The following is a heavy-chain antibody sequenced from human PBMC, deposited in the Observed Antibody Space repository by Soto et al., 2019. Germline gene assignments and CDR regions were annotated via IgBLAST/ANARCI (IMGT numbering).Heavy chain of an antibody. V-gene: IGHV3-23*01. Sequence: GGSLRLSCAASGFTFSSYAMSWVRQAPGKGLQWVSGISGSGDSTYYADSVRGRFTVSRDNSKNTLSLQMNSLRAEDTAIYYCATMYSSIDYWGQGALVTVSS. CDR3: ATMYSSIDY. J-gene: IGHJ4*02. CDR1: GFTFSSYA. CDR2: ISGSGDST. D-gene: IGHD6-19*01.